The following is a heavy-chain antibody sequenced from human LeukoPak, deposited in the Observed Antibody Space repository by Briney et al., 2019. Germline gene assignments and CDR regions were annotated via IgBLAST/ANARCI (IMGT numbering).Heavy chain of an antibody. Sequence: LPGGSLRLSRAASGFTFSSYAMSWVRQAPGKGLEWVSAISGSGGSTYYADSVKGRFTISRDNSKKTLYLQMNSLRAEDTAVYYCAKGGYCSGGSCYSDYFDYWGQGTLVTVSS. D-gene: IGHD2-15*01. CDR3: AKGGYCSGGSCYSDYFDY. V-gene: IGHV3-23*01. J-gene: IGHJ4*02. CDR2: ISGSGGST. CDR1: GFTFSSYA.